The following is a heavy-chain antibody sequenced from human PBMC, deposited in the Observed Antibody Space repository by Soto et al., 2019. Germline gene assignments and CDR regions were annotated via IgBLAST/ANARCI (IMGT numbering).Heavy chain of an antibody. D-gene: IGHD2-2*01. CDR1: GGSISSGGYY. CDR3: ARISTAIVVVPAAKMDV. V-gene: IGHV4-31*03. J-gene: IGHJ6*04. CDR2: IYYIGST. Sequence: SETLSLTCTVSGGSISSGGYYWSWIRQHPGKGLERIGYIYYIGSTSYNPSLKSRVTISVDSSKNQFSLKLSSVTAADTAVYYCARISTAIVVVPAAKMDVWGKGTTVTVSS.